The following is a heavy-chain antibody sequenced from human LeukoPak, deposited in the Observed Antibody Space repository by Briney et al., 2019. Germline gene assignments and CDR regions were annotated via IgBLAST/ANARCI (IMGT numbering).Heavy chain of an antibody. Sequence: PSETLSLTCAVYGGSFSGYYWSWIRQPAGKGLEWIGRIYTSGSTNYNPSPKSRVTMSVDTSKNQFSLKLSSVTAADTAVYYCAREPSDDFWSGYSNGDAFDTWGQGTMVTVSS. CDR3: AREPSDDFWSGYSNGDAFDT. V-gene: IGHV4-4*07. CDR2: IYTSGST. CDR1: GGSFSGYY. D-gene: IGHD3-3*01. J-gene: IGHJ3*02.